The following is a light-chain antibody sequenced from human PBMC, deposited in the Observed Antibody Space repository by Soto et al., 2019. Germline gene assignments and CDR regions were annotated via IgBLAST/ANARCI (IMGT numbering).Light chain of an antibody. CDR3: QQYADWPRT. Sequence: IVLTQSPATLSVSPGERATLSCRASQSVSSNLAWYQQKPGQAPRLLIYGASTRATGIPARFSGSGSGTEFTLTISSLQSGDFAVYYCQQYADWPRTFGQGTRLEIK. J-gene: IGKJ5*01. CDR1: QSVSSN. CDR2: GAS. V-gene: IGKV3-15*01.